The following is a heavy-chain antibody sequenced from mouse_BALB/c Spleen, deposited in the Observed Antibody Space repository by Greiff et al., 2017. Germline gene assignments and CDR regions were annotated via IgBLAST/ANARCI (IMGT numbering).Heavy chain of an antibody. J-gene: IGHJ1*01. Sequence: VHVKQSGPELVKPGASVKMSCKASGYTFTSYVMHWVKQKPGQGLEWIGYINPYNDGTKYNEKFKGKATLTSDKSSSTAYMELSSLTSEDSAVYYCAKEGLTTVVASYWYFDVWGAGTTVTVSS. V-gene: IGHV1-14*01. CDR2: INPYNDGT. CDR1: GYTFTSYV. D-gene: IGHD1-1*01. CDR3: AKEGLTTVVASYWYFDV.